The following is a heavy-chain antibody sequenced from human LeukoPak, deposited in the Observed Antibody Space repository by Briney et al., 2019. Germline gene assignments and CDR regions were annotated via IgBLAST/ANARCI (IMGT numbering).Heavy chain of an antibody. CDR2: IYYSGST. CDR1: GGSISSSSYY. J-gene: IGHJ4*02. V-gene: IGHV4-39*01. CDR3: ARREVGEFDY. Sequence: SETLSLTCTVSGGSISSSSYYWGWIRQPPGKGLEWIGSIYYSGSTYYNPSLKSRVTISVDTSKNQFSLKLSSVTAADTAVYYCARREVGEFDYWGQGTLVTVSS. D-gene: IGHD3-16*01.